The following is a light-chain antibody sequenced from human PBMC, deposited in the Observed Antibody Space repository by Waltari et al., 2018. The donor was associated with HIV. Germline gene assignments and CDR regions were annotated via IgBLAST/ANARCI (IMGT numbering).Light chain of an antibody. V-gene: IGLV2-8*01. CDR2: EVS. Sequence: QSALTQPPSASGSLGQSVTISCTGSSSDIGAYDSVSWFQQHPNNAPKLLLYEVSKRPSGVPYRFSGSRSCETAFLSVSGLQPDDTAGYFCSSYGDNIRVLFGGGTNLTVL. CDR3: SSYGDNIRVL. J-gene: IGLJ2*01. CDR1: SSDIGAYDS.